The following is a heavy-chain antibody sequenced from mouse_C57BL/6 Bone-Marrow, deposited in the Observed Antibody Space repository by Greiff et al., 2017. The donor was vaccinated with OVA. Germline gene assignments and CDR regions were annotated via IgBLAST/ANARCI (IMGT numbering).Heavy chain of an antibody. J-gene: IGHJ3*01. CDR3: TRSNGSSL. V-gene: IGHV1-15*01. D-gene: IGHD1-1*01. CDR1: GYTFTDYE. Sequence: QVQLKESGAELVRPGASVTLSCKASGYTFTDYEMHWVKQTPVHGLEWIGAIDPETGGTAYNQKFKGKAILTADKSSSTAYMELRSLTSEDSAVYYCTRSNGSSLWGQGTLVTVSA. CDR2: IDPETGGT.